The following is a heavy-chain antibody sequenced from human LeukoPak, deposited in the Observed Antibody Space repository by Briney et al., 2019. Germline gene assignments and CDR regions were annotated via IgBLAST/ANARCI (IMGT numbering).Heavy chain of an antibody. CDR3: ARHLSGVTGYTYGRGIDY. J-gene: IGHJ4*02. CDR2: ISSSDSTI. V-gene: IGHV3-48*03. D-gene: IGHD5-18*01. Sequence: GGSLRLSCAASGFTFSSYEMNWVRQAPGKGLEWVSYISSSDSTIYYADSVKGRFTISRDNAKNSLYLQMNSLRAEDAAVYYCARHLSGVTGYTYGRGIDYWGQGTLVTVSS. CDR1: GFTFSSYE.